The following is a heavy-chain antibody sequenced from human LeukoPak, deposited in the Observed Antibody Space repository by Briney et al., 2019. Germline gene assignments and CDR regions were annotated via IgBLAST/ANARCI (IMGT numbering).Heavy chain of an antibody. Sequence: ASVKVSCKASGYTFSSYYMHWVRQAPGQGLEWMGIINPSGSNTNYAQKFQGRVTMTRDTSTSTVYMELSGLRSEDTAVYYCARATSSVVVAPKVGYFDYWGQGTLVTVSS. CDR2: INPSGSNT. V-gene: IGHV1-46*01. J-gene: IGHJ4*02. CDR1: GYTFSSYY. CDR3: ARATSSVVVAPKVGYFDY. D-gene: IGHD2-15*01.